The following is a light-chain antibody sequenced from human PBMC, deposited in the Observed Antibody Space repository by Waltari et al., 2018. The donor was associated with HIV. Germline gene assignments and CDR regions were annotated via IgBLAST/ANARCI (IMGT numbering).Light chain of an antibody. J-gene: IGLJ3*02. Sequence: QSALTQPRSVSGSPGQSVTISCTGTSSDVGGYNYVSWYQQHPGKATKLMIYDVSKRPSVVPDRFSGSKSGNPASLTISGLQAEDEADYYCCSYAGSYTWVFGGGTKLTVL. CDR2: DVS. V-gene: IGLV2-11*01. CDR1: SSDVGGYNY. CDR3: CSYAGSYTWV.